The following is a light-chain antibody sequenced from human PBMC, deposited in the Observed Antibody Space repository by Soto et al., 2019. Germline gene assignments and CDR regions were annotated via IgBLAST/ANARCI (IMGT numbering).Light chain of an antibody. Sequence: ENVLTQSPGTLSLSPGERATLSCRASQSVSSSYLAWYQQKPGQAPRLLIYAASSRATGIPDRFSGSGSGTDFTLTISRLEPEDFEVYYCHKYGNSPWTFGQGTKVEIK. CDR3: HKYGNSPWT. CDR1: QSVSSSY. V-gene: IGKV3-20*01. CDR2: AAS. J-gene: IGKJ1*01.